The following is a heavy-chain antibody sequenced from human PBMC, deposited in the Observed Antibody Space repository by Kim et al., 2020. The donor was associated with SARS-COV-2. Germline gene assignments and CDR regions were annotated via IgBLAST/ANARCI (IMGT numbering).Heavy chain of an antibody. D-gene: IGHD2-15*01. CDR2: VYYTGSA. V-gene: IGHV4-39*01. CDR1: GGSISSSSHF. CDR3: ARSRGGYCSGGRCYGQFDY. Sequence: SETLSLTSTVSGGSISSSSHFWGWIRQPPGKGLEWIGNVYYTGSAYQNPSLKSRVTMSVDTSRKQFSLKLSSVTAADTAVYYCARSRGGYCSGGRCYGQFDYWGQGTLVSVSS. J-gene: IGHJ4*02.